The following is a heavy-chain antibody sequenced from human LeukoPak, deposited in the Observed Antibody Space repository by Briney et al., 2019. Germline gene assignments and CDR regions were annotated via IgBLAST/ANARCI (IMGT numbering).Heavy chain of an antibody. Sequence: GGSLRLSCAASGFTVSSNYMSSVRQAPGKGLEWVSVSYCGGSTYYADSVKGRFTISRDNSKNTLYLQMNSLRAEDTAVYYCARVSYYDSSGYYDLDAFDIWGQGTMVTVSS. D-gene: IGHD3-22*01. V-gene: IGHV3-66*01. J-gene: IGHJ3*02. CDR1: GFTVSSNY. CDR3: ARVSYYDSSGYYDLDAFDI. CDR2: SYCGGST.